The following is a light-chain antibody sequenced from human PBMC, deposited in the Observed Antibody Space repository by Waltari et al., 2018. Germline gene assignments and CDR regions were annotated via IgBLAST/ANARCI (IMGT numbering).Light chain of an antibody. CDR1: SSDVGGYNL. V-gene: IGLV2-23*01. CDR3: CSYAPSGTFV. CDR2: EAS. Sequence: QSALAQPASVSGSPGQTITLYCTGTSSDVGGYNLVSCYQQYPGKAPKLMIYEASKRPSGVSNRFSGSKSGNTASLTISGLQAEDEADYYCCSYAPSGTFVFGTGTKVTVL. J-gene: IGLJ1*01.